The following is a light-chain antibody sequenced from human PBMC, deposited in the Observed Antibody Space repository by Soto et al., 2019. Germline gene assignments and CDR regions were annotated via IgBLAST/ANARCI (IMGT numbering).Light chain of an antibody. CDR2: AAS. CDR1: QGISSY. CDR3: QQYYSYPHT. V-gene: IGKV1-8*01. J-gene: IGKJ1*01. Sequence: AIRMTQSPSSFSASTGDRVTITCRASQGISSYLAWYQQKPGKAPKLLIYAASTLQSGVPSRFSGSGSGTDFTLTISCRQSEDVATYYCQQYYSYPHTFGQGTKVEIK.